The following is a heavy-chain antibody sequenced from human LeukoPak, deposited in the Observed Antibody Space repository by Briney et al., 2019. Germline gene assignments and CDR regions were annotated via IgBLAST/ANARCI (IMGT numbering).Heavy chain of an antibody. CDR3: AKDIRSITMVRGVIPFDGMDV. D-gene: IGHD3-10*01. CDR2: ISWNSGSI. CDR1: GFTFDDYA. V-gene: IGHV3-9*01. Sequence: PGRSLRLSCAASGFTFDDYAMHWVRHAPGKGLEWVSGISWNSGSIGYADSVKGRFTISRDNAKNSLYLQMNSLRAEDTALYYCAKDIRSITMVRGVIPFDGMDVWGQGTTVTVSS. J-gene: IGHJ6*02.